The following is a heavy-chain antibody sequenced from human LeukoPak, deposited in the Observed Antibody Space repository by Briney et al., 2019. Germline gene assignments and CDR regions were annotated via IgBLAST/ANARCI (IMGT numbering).Heavy chain of an antibody. D-gene: IGHD1-26*01. CDR2: MSYSGGT. J-gene: IGHJ4*02. CDR3: ARSPGSYFDY. V-gene: IGHV4-59*11. Sequence: PSETLSFTCTVSGVSITSHYWTWIRQPPGKGLEWIGYMSYSGGTDYNPSLKSRVAISLDTPKNQFSLNLSSVTAADTAVYYCARSPGSYFDYWGQGTLVTVSS. CDR1: GVSITSHY.